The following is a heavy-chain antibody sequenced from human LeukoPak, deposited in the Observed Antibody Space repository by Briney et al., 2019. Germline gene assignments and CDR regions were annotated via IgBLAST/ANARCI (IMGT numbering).Heavy chain of an antibody. J-gene: IGHJ3*02. Sequence: ASVKVSCKASGYTFTSYGISWVRQAPGQGLEWMGWSSVYNGNTNYAQKVQGRVTMTTDTSTSTAYMELRSPRSDDTAVYYCAREPLAWFGESSDAFDIWGQGTMVTVSS. CDR1: GYTFTSYG. CDR3: AREPLAWFGESSDAFDI. V-gene: IGHV1-18*01. D-gene: IGHD3-10*01. CDR2: SSVYNGNT.